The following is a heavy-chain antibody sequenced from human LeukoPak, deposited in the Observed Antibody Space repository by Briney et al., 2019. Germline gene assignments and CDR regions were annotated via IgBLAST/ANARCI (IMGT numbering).Heavy chain of an antibody. CDR3: AKEIYCTATSCQGNDAFDL. V-gene: IGHV3-30*02. CDR2: IRYDATTI. D-gene: IGHD2-8*02. Sequence: GGSLRLSCTASGLTFSNFGMHWVRQAPGKGLEWVTFIRYDATTIYYLDSVKGRFTVSRDNSKNTGYLQMNSLKVEDTAVYYCAKEIYCTATSCQGNDAFDLWGQGTVVTVSS. CDR1: GLTFSNFG. J-gene: IGHJ3*01.